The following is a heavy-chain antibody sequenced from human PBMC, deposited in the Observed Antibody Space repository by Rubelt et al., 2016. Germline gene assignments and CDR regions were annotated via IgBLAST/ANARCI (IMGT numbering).Heavy chain of an antibody. J-gene: IGHJ4*02. CDR2: IHHSGGA. Sequence: QVQLQESGPGLVKPSETLSLTCTVSGGSISSYYWTWIRQPPGKGLEWIAYIHHSGGAYYNPSLKSRVTISVDTSENQCSLKLGSVTAADTAVYYCARLTRGLSGSYHFHYWGQGTLVTVSS. CDR3: ARLTRGLSGSYHFHY. CDR1: GGSISSYY. D-gene: IGHD1-26*01. V-gene: IGHV4-59*06.